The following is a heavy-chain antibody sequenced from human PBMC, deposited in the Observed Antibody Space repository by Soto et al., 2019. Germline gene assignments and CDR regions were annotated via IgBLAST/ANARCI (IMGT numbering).Heavy chain of an antibody. CDR3: AAFYYDSSGYLPHAFAF. J-gene: IGHJ3*01. V-gene: IGHV1-2*02. CDR2: INPNSGGT. CDR1: GYTFTGYY. D-gene: IGHD3-22*01. Sequence: AAVKVSCEASGYTFTGYYMHWVRQAPGQGLEWMGWINPNSGGTNYAQKFQGRVTMTRDTSISTAYMELSRLRSDDTAVYYCAAFYYDSSGYLPHAFAFRGQRTMVPVSS.